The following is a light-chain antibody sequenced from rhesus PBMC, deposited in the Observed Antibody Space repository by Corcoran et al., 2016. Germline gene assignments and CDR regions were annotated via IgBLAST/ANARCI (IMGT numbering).Light chain of an antibody. Sequence: DVVMPQSPLSLPITPGQPASISCRSSQSLVHSNGNTYLSWYQQKPGQPPRLRIYKVSNRDSGVPDRFSGSGAGTDFTLKISRVEAEDVGVYYCGQGTHWPRSFGQGTKVEIK. CDR1: QSLVHSNGNTY. CDR3: GQGTHWPRS. CDR2: KVS. J-gene: IGKJ1*01. V-gene: IGKV2-64*01.